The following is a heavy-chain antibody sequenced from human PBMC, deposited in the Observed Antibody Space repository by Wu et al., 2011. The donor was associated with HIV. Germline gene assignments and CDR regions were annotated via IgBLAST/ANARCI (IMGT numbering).Heavy chain of an antibody. CDR2: IIPMFGTA. D-gene: IGHD5/OR15-5a*01. Sequence: QVQLVQSGAEVKKPGSSVKVSCKASGGNFSSYGISWVRQAPGQGLEWMGGIIPMFGTAKYAQKFQGRVTITTDESTSTAYMELSSLRSEDTAIYYCARSPFVSTMGYFDYWGQGTLVTVSS. CDR3: ARSPFVSTMGYFDY. V-gene: IGHV1-69*01. CDR1: GGNFSSYG. J-gene: IGHJ4*02.